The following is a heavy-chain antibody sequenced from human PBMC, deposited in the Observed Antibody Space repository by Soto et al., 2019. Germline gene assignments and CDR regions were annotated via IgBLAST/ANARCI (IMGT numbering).Heavy chain of an antibody. CDR1: GASIGSGGW. CDR2: IFHDGNT. CDR3: ARHEGWTGPDQ. V-gene: IGHV4-4*02. J-gene: IGHJ5*02. Sequence: QVHLQESGPGLVKPSETLSLTCAVSGASIGSGGWWSWVRQPPGKGLECIAEIFHDGNTNYSPSRKSRVTISVDKAQNQFSQNVYSVTAADTAVYYCARHEGWTGPDQWGQGTLVTVSS. D-gene: IGHD2-8*02.